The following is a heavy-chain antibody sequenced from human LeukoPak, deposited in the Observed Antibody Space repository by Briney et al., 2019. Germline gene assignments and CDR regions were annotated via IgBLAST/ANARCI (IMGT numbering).Heavy chain of an antibody. Sequence: GGSLRLSCAASGFTFSSYGMTWVRQAPGKGLEWVSVIYSGGSTYYADSVKGRFTISRDNSKNTLYLQMNSLRAEDTAVYYCARGAYYYDSSGHYGPDAFDIWGQGTMVTVSS. CDR1: GFTFSSYG. CDR3: ARGAYYYDSSGHYGPDAFDI. V-gene: IGHV3-66*01. D-gene: IGHD3-22*01. J-gene: IGHJ3*02. CDR2: IYSGGST.